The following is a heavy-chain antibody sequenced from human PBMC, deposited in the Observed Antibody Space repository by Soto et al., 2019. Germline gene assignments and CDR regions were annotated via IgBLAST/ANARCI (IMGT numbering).Heavy chain of an antibody. CDR3: SRGLLVTAVFGY. D-gene: IGHD2-21*02. J-gene: IGHJ4*02. V-gene: IGHV4-39*01. CDR1: RGSVSSSDFY. Sequence: PSATLPVTCVVYRGSVSSSDFYCTWIREPPGKGLEWIGTIYPTGSTYYNPSLKSRVNISVETSKTQFSLKLSSVTASDTAVYYCSRGLLVTAVFGYWGQGTLVT. CDR2: IYPTGST.